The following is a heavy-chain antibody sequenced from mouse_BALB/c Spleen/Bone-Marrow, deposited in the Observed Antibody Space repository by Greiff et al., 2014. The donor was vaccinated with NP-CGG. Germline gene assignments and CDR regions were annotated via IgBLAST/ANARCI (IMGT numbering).Heavy chain of an antibody. CDR1: GYSFTGYY. CDR3: ARNGPYAMDY. Sequence: VHVKQSGPELVKPGASVKISCKASGYSFTGYYMHWVKQSHVKSLEWIGRINPYNGVISYNQNFKDKASLTVDKSSGTAYMELHSLTSEDSAVYYCARNGPYAMDYWGQGTSVTVSS. V-gene: IGHV1-31*01. D-gene: IGHD3-1*01. CDR2: INPYNGVI. J-gene: IGHJ4*01.